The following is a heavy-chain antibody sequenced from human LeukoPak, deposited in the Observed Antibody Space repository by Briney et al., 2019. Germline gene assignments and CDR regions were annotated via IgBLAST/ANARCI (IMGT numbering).Heavy chain of an antibody. D-gene: IGHD3-22*01. CDR3: AKDNTYDDNGYYLNY. Sequence: GGSLRLSCAASGFTFANFAMSWVRQAPGRGLEWVSAISGVGRTTYYADSVKGRFTISRDNSNNMLYLEMNNLGAEDTAIYYCAKDNTYDDNGYYLNYWGQGTLVTVSS. J-gene: IGHJ4*02. CDR2: ISGVGRTT. CDR1: GFTFANFA. V-gene: IGHV3-23*01.